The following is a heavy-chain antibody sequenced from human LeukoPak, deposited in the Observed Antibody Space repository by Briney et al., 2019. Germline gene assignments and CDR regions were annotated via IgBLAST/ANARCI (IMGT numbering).Heavy chain of an antibody. Sequence: GGSLRLSCAASGFTFSDYYMSWIRQAPGKGLEWVLYISGTSSYTTYADSVKGRFTISRDNAKNSLYLQMNSLRGEDTAVYYCARLGSIAAAGTPDYWGQGTLVTVSS. D-gene: IGHD6-13*01. CDR2: ISGTSSYT. CDR1: GFTFSDYY. J-gene: IGHJ4*02. CDR3: ARLGSIAAAGTPDY. V-gene: IGHV3-11*06.